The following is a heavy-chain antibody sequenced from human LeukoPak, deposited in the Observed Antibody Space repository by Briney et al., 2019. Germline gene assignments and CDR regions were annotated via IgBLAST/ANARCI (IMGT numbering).Heavy chain of an antibody. J-gene: IGHJ3*02. V-gene: IGHV3-7*01. Sequence: GGSLRLSCAASGFTFSSYWMNWVRQAPGKGLEWVANIKKDGSERYYVDSVKGRFTIPGDNTKKSLYLQMNTLRAEDTAVYYCARDLAGPPQEAFDIWGQGTMVTVSS. CDR1: GFTFSSYW. CDR3: ARDLAGPPQEAFDI. CDR2: IKKDGSER.